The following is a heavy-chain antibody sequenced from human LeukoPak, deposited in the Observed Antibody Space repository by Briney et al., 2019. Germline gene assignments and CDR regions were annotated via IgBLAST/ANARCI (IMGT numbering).Heavy chain of an antibody. D-gene: IGHD3-10*01. CDR1: GGSISSYY. J-gene: IGHJ4*02. CDR3: ARTGSGSGYFDY. CDR2: IYYSGST. V-gene: IGHV4-59*01. Sequence: SETLSLTCTVSGGSISSYYWSWIRQPPGKGLEWIGYIYYSGSTNYNPSLKSRATVSVDTSKNQFSLKLSSVTAADTAVYYCARTGSGSGYFDYWGQGTLVTVSS.